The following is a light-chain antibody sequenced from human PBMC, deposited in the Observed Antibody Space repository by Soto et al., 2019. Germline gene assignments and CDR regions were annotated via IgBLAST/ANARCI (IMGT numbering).Light chain of an antibody. Sequence: QSALTQPASVSGSPGQSITISCTGTSSDVGDHNYVSWYQYHPGKAPKLMIYEVTNRPSGVSNRFSGSKSGNTASLTISGLQAEDEADYYCSSYSSSSTHYVFGTGTKLTVL. CDR2: EVT. V-gene: IGLV2-14*01. J-gene: IGLJ1*01. CDR3: SSYSSSSTHYV. CDR1: SSDVGDHNY.